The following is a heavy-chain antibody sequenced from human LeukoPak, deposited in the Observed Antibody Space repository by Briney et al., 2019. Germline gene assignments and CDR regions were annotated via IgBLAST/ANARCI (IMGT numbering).Heavy chain of an antibody. D-gene: IGHD2-15*01. CDR1: GFTFSSYA. V-gene: IGHV3-30-3*01. CDR3: AKDRKNKGYCSGDSCYFS. Sequence: PGGSLRLSCAASGFTFSSYAMHWVRQAPGKGLEWVAVISYDGSNKYYADSVKGRFTISRDNSKNSLYLHMNSLRTEDTALYYCAKDRKNKGYCSGDSCYFSWGQGTLVTVSS. CDR2: ISYDGSNK. J-gene: IGHJ5*02.